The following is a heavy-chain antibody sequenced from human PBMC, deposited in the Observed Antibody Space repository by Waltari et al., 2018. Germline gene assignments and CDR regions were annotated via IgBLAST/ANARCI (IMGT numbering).Heavy chain of an antibody. CDR3: ARLSYHIVTGYGWFDP. CDR2: ISYSGST. J-gene: IGHJ5*02. CDR1: GGSISRASYY. D-gene: IGHD3-9*01. V-gene: IGHV4-39*01. Sequence: QLQLQESGPGLVKPSETLSLTCTFSGGSISRASYYWGWIRQAPGKGLGWIGIISYSGSTYYNPSLKSRVTISVDTSKNQFSLKLSSVTAADTAVYYCARLSYHIVTGYGWFDPWGLGTLVTVSS.